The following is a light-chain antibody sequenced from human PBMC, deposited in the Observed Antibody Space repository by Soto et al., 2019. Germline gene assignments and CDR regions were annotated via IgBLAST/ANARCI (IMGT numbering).Light chain of an antibody. J-gene: IGKJ1*01. Sequence: QSPFTLSLSTGERAPLSGRASQTVSRMYLAWFQQKPGQAPRLLIYGTSTRATGIPVRFSGSGSGTDFTLTISSLQPEDIAVYFCHQDFNLPWTSGQVTKVDIK. CDR2: GTS. V-gene: IGKV3D-7*01. CDR3: HQDFNLPWT. CDR1: QTVSRMY.